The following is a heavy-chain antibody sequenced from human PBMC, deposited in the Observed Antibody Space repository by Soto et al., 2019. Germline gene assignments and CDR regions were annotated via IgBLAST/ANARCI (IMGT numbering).Heavy chain of an antibody. D-gene: IGHD5-18*01. CDR3: IRDMKYSYYFEAGH. Sequence: EVQVVESGGGLVQPGQSLRLSCFASGFTFGDSAFSWVRQAPGKGLERVGFIRTKTFGGTAEYAASVKGRFSISRDDSKSIAYLPMNSLQTEYTAVYYCIRDMKYSYYFEAGHWGQGTLVTVSS. V-gene: IGHV3-49*04. J-gene: IGHJ4*02. CDR1: GFTFGDSA. CDR2: IRTKTFGGTA.